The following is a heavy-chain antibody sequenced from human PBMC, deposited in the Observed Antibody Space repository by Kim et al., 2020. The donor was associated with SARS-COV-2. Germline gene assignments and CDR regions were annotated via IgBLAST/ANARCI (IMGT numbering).Heavy chain of an antibody. CDR3: ARAPWGSSGWYPPDY. CDR1: GYTFTSYG. V-gene: IGHV1-18*01. Sequence: ASVKVSCKASGYTFTSYGISWVRQAPGQGLEWMGWISAYNGNTNYAQKLQGRVTMTTDTSTSTAYMELRSLRSDDTAVYYCARAPWGSSGWYPPDYWGQGTLVTVSS. CDR2: ISAYNGNT. D-gene: IGHD6-19*01. J-gene: IGHJ4*02.